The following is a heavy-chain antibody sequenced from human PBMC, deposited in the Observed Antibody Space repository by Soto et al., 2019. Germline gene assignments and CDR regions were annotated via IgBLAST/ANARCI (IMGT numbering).Heavy chain of an antibody. D-gene: IGHD5-18*01. CDR1: GGSISSGDYY. J-gene: IGHJ5*02. V-gene: IGHV4-30-4*01. CDR2: IYYSGST. Sequence: QVQLQESGPGLVKPSQTLSLTCTVSGGSISSGDYYWSWIRQPPGKGLEWIGYIYYSGSTYYNPSIKGRVTISVDTSKNQFSLKLSSVTAADTAVYDCAGEWMSGYSLRWFDPWGQGTLVTVSS. CDR3: AGEWMSGYSLRWFDP.